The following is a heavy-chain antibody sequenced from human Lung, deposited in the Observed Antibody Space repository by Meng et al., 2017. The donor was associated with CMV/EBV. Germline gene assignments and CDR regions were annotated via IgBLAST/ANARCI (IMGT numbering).Heavy chain of an antibody. CDR2: IYKMSDGGPT. J-gene: IGHJ4*02. V-gene: IGHV3-15*01. D-gene: IGHD3-10*01. CDR3: TTNCYGTGDY. Sequence: SCAASGFTFSNAWMTWVRQAPEKGLEWVGRIYKMSDGGPTEYAEPVGGRSTVSRDDSRNTFYLQMSSLRTGEESVYYCTTNCYGTGDYWGQGTQVPSPQ. CDR1: GFTFSNAW.